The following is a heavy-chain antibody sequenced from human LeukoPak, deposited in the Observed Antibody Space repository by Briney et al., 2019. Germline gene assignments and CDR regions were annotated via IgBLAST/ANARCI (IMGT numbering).Heavy chain of an antibody. J-gene: IGHJ3*02. CDR3: ARGSAFDI. CDR1: GDSVSSSSGV. V-gene: IGHV6-1*01. Sequence: SQTLSLTCAISGDSVSSSSGVCNWIRYSPSRGLEWLGRTYYRSKWFNDSAVTMKSRIVVTPDTSKNQFSLQLNSMTPEDTAVYYCARGSAFDIWGQGTMVTVS. D-gene: IGHD2-15*01. CDR2: TYYRSKWFN.